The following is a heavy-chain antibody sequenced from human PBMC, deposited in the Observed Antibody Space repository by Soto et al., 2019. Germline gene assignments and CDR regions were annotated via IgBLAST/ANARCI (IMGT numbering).Heavy chain of an antibody. D-gene: IGHD6-6*01. CDR3: ARDGGEKYSSSFSDY. CDR1: GFTFSSYS. V-gene: IGHV3-21*01. CDR2: ISSSSSYI. J-gene: IGHJ4*02. Sequence: EVQLMESGGGLVKPGGSLRLSCAASGFTFSSYSMNWVRQAPGKGLEWVSSISSSSSYIYYADSVKGRFTISRDNAKNSLYLQMNSLRAEDTAVYYCARDGGEKYSSSFSDYWGQGTLVTVSS.